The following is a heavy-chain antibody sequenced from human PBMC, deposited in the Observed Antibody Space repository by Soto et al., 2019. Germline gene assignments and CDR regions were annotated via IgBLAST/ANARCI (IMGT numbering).Heavy chain of an antibody. Sequence: GSLRLSCAASGFTFSSNAMSWVRQAPGKGLEWVSVITNTGGDTVYADSVKGRFTMSRDNSKNILYLQMNSLRVEDTAIYYCARASGESYPGSRVFDSWRQGTQVTVSS. V-gene: IGHV3-23*01. CDR1: GFTFSSNA. D-gene: IGHD3-10*01. J-gene: IGHJ4*02. CDR3: ARASGESYPGSRVFDS. CDR2: ITNTGGDT.